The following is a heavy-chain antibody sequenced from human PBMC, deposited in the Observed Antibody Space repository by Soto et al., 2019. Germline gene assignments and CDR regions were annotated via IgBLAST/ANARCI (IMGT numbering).Heavy chain of an antibody. D-gene: IGHD1-26*01. CDR2: IIPIFGTA. CDR1: GGTFSSYA. Sequence: QVQLVQSGAEVKKPGSSVKVSCKASGGTFSSYAISWVRQAPGQGLEWMGGIIPIFGTANYAQKFQGRVTITADESTSTAYMELSSLRSEDTAVYYCVRGGGSYTGGYYYYGMDVWGQGTTVTVSS. J-gene: IGHJ6*02. CDR3: VRGGGSYTGGYYYYGMDV. V-gene: IGHV1-69*01.